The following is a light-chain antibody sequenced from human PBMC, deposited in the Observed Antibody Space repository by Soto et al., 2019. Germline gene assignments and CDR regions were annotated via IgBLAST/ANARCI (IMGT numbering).Light chain of an antibody. Sequence: DIQMTQSPSSLSASVGDRVTITCRASQSIGGYLNWYQHKPGKAPKLLIFNAASLQSGVPSMFSGSGSGTDFTLTISSLQPEDFAPYYCQHSYTIPITFGGGTKVE. CDR3: QHSYTIPIT. V-gene: IGKV1-39*01. J-gene: IGKJ4*01. CDR1: QSIGGY. CDR2: NAA.